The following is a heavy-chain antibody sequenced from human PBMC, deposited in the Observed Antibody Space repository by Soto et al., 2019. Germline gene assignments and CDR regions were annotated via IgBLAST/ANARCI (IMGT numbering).Heavy chain of an antibody. Sequence: GESLKISCKTSGYSFISYWVAWVRQLPGKGLEWMGAFYPGDSTSTYSPSFQGQVTISVDTSITTAYLQLNSLKASDTAMYYCARIIGYCRNNDCSWTFDVWGQGTMVTVSS. CDR1: GYSFISYW. V-gene: IGHV5-51*01. J-gene: IGHJ3*01. CDR2: FYPGDSTS. CDR3: ARIIGYCRNNDCSWTFDV. D-gene: IGHD2-15*01.